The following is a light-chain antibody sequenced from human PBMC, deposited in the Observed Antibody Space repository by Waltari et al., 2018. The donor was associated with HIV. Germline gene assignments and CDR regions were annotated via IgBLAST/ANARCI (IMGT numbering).Light chain of an antibody. V-gene: IGLV3-1*01. Sequence: SYDLTQAPSFSVSPGQAATILCSGFHLSNHYVSWYQQKPGQSPLLLIFQDRKRPSGIPERFSGSSSGNTATLTISGTQSVDEADYFCQAWGNNTVVFGGGTKLTVL. CDR1: HLSNHY. J-gene: IGLJ2*01. CDR2: QDR. CDR3: QAWGNNTVV.